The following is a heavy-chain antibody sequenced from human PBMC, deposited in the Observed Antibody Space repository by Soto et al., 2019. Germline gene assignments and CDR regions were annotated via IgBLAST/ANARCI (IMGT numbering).Heavy chain of an antibody. J-gene: IGHJ4*02. CDR2: ISYDGSNK. Sequence: GGSLRLSCAASGFTFSSYGMHWVRQAPGKGLEWVAVISYDGSNKYYADSVKGRFTISRDNSKNTLYLQMNSLRAEDTAVYYCAKDQRVVVVAAALLDYWGQGPLVTVYS. CDR3: AKDQRVVVVAAALLDY. D-gene: IGHD2-15*01. CDR1: GFTFSSYG. V-gene: IGHV3-30*18.